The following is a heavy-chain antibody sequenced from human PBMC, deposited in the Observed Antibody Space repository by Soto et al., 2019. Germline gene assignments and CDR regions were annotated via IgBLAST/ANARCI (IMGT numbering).Heavy chain of an antibody. Sequence: SVKVSCKASGGTFSSYAISWVRQAPGQGLEWMGGIIPIFGTAIYAQKFQGRVTMTEDTSTDTAYMELSSLRSEDTAVYYCATGAVAGFYYYYGMDVWGQGTTVTVSS. V-gene: IGHV1-69*06. CDR1: GGTFSSYA. D-gene: IGHD6-19*01. CDR2: IIPIFGTA. CDR3: ATGAVAGFYYYYGMDV. J-gene: IGHJ6*02.